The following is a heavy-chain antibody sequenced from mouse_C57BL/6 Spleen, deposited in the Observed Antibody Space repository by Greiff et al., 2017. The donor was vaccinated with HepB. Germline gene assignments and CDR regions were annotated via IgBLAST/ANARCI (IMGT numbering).Heavy chain of an antibody. V-gene: IGHV2-5*01. CDR2: IWRGGST. Sequence: QVQLKQSGPGLVQPSQSLSITCTVSGFSLTSYGVHWVRQSPGKGLEWLGVIWRGGSTDYNAAFMSRLSITKDNSKSQVFFKMNSLQADDTAIYYCAKNGDIYYGQGDAMDYWGQGTSVTVSS. CDR3: AKNGDIYYGQGDAMDY. D-gene: IGHD2-1*01. J-gene: IGHJ4*01. CDR1: GFSLTSYG.